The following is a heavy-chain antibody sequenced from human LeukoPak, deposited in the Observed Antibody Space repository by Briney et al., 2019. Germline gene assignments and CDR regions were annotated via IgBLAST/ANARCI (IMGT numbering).Heavy chain of an antibody. CDR2: ISGYIGYENNI. Sequence: ASVKVSCKPSGYNFFRYSISWVRQTPGQGLQWMAWISGYIGYENNIHYEPKFQGRVTLTRDTSTNTFYMELRGLSSDDTALYYCVRDEKRADYCGEGYFDYWGQGTLVTVSS. V-gene: IGHV1-18*01. D-gene: IGHD2-15*01. CDR1: GYNFFRYS. CDR3: VRDEKRADYCGEGYFDY. J-gene: IGHJ4*02.